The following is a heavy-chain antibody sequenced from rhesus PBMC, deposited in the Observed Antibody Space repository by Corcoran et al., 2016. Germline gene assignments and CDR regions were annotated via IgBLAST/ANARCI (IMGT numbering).Heavy chain of an antibody. V-gene: IGHV4S12*01. CDR3: ARDSPTTVFDY. J-gene: IGHJ4*01. Sequence: QVQLQESGPGVVKPSETLSLTCAVSGGTISSGSCYWSWIRQPPGKGLEWIGGIYSNSESTNYNPSLKSRVTISKDTSKNQFSLKLSSVTATDTAVYYCARDSPTTVFDYWGQGVLVTVSS. CDR2: IYSNSEST. CDR1: GGTISSGSCY. D-gene: IGHD4-29*01.